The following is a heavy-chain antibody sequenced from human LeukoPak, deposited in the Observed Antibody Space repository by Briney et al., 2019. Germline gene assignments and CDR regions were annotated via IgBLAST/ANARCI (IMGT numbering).Heavy chain of an antibody. CDR2: INPSGGST. CDR1: GYTFTSYY. J-gene: IGHJ4*02. V-gene: IGHV1-46*01. CDR3: ARDSSGYLLGVSY. Sequence: GASVTVSCKASGYTFTSYYMHWVRQAPGQGLEWMGVINPSGGSTSYAQKFQGRVTMTRDTSTSTVYMELSSLRSEDTAVYYCARDSSGYLLGVSYWGQGTLVTVSS. D-gene: IGHD3-22*01.